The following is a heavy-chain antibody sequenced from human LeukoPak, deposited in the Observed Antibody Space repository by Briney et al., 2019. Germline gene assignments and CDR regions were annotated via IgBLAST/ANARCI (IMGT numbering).Heavy chain of an antibody. V-gene: IGHV1-2*02. Sequence: ASVKVSCKASGYTFTGYYMHWGRQAPGQGLEWMGWINPNSGGTNYAQKFQGRVTMTRDTSISTAYMELSRLRSDDTAVYYCARDRGAARYNWFDPWGQGTLVTVSS. CDR2: INPNSGGT. J-gene: IGHJ5*02. CDR3: ARDRGAARYNWFDP. D-gene: IGHD3-10*01. CDR1: GYTFTGYY.